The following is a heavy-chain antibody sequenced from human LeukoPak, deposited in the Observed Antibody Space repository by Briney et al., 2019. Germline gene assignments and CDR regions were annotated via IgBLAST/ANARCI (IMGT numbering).Heavy chain of an antibody. D-gene: IGHD4-17*01. CDR1: GFTVSSNY. CDR3: ARAHYGYGMDV. V-gene: IGHV3-53*01. CDR2: IYSGGST. Sequence: GGSLRLPCAASGFTVSSNYMSWVRQAPGKGLEWVSIIYSGGSTYYADSVKGRFTISRDNSKNTLYLQMNSLRAEDAAVYYCARAHYGYGMDVWGQGTTVTVSS. J-gene: IGHJ6*02.